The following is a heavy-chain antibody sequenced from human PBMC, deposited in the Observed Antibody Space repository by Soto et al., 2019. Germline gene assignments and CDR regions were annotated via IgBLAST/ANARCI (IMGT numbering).Heavy chain of an antibody. Sequence: SETLSLTCTVSGGSIRSWYWSWIRQPPGKRLEWIGYIYYSGSTNYNPSLKSRVTISVDTSKNQFSLKLSSVTAADTAVYYCARDSSWQFDYWGQGTLVTVSS. CDR2: IYYSGST. CDR1: GGSIRSWY. CDR3: ARDSSWQFDY. J-gene: IGHJ4*02. V-gene: IGHV4-59*01. D-gene: IGHD6-13*01.